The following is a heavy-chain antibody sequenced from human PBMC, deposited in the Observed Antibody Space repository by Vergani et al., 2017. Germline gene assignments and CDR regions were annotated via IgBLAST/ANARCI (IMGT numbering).Heavy chain of an antibody. CDR1: GFTFDDYA. V-gene: IGHV3-9*01. CDR2: ISWNSGST. CDR3: AGKYAMGRWYWFDP. Sequence: EVQLVESGGGLVQPGRSLRLSCAASGFTFDDYAMHWVRQAPGKGLEWVSGISWNSGSTGYADSVKGRFTISRDNAKNSLYLQMNSLRAEDTALYYCAGKYAMGRWYWFDPWGQGTLVTVSS. D-gene: IGHD2-8*01. J-gene: IGHJ5*02.